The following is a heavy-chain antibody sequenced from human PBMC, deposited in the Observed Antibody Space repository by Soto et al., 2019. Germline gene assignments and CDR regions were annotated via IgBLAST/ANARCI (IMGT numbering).Heavy chain of an antibody. J-gene: IGHJ5*02. CDR1: GGSFSGYY. V-gene: IGHV4-34*01. CDR2: INHSGST. Sequence: SETLSLTCAVYGGSFSGYYWCWIRQPPGKGLEWIGEINHSGSTNYNPTLKSRVTISVDTSKNQFSLKLSSVTAADTAVYYCAIVLGVGSGSFDPWGQGTLVTVSS. CDR3: AIVLGVGSGSFDP. D-gene: IGHD3-10*01.